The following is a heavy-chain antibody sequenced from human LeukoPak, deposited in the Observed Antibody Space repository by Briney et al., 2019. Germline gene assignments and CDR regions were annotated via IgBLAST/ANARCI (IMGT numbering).Heavy chain of an antibody. CDR3: SRVASGSGSWFDP. CDR1: GFTLSYYW. CDR2: INLDGRSS. Sequence: PGGALRLSCAGSGFTLSYYWMHRVREAPGEGLVWVSRINLDGRSSSYADSVKGRFTISRDNVKNTMYLPMYNLRTEDTAAYYCSRVASGSGSWFDPWGQGTLVTVSS. J-gene: IGHJ5*02. D-gene: IGHD1-26*01. V-gene: IGHV3-74*01.